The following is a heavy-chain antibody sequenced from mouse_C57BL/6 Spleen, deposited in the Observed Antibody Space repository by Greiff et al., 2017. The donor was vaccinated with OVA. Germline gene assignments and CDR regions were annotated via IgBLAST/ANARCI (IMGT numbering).Heavy chain of an antibody. V-gene: IGHV1-64*01. Sequence: VQLQQPGAELVKPGASVKLSCKASGYTFTSYWMHWVKQRPGQGLEWIGMIHPNSGSTNYNEKFKSKATLTVDKSSSTAYMQLSSLTSEDSAVYDCARRVGGSGDVGFDYWGQGTTLTVSS. CDR1: GYTFTSYW. CDR2: IHPNSGST. CDR3: ARRVGGSGDVGFDY. J-gene: IGHJ2*01. D-gene: IGHD3-2*02.